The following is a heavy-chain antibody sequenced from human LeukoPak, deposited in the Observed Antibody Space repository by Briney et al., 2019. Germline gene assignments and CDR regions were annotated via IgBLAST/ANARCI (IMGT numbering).Heavy chain of an antibody. V-gene: IGHV4-59*01. CDR2: IYYSGST. CDR1: GGSISSYY. Sequence: SETLSLTCTVSGGSISSYYWSWIRQPPGKGLEWIGYIYYSGSTNYNPSLKSRVTISVDTSKNQFSLKLSSVTAADTAVCYCARCYYDILTGYYFDYWGQGTLVTVSS. J-gene: IGHJ4*02. D-gene: IGHD3-9*01. CDR3: ARCYYDILTGYYFDY.